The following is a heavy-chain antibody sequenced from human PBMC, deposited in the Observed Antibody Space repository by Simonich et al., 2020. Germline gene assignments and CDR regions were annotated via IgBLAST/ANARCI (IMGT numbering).Heavy chain of an antibody. Sequence: QLQLQESGPGLVKPSETLSLTCTVSGGSISSSSYYWGWVRQPPGKGLEWSGSIYYSGSTYYNPSLKSRFTISVDTSKNQFSLKLSSVTAADTAVYYCARHAGFAFDIWGQGTMVTVSS. V-gene: IGHV4-39*01. J-gene: IGHJ3*02. CDR1: GGSISSSSYY. CDR2: IYYSGST. CDR3: ARHAGFAFDI. D-gene: IGHD6-13*01.